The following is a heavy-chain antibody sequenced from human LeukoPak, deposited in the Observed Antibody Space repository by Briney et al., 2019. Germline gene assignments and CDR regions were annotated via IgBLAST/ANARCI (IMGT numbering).Heavy chain of an antibody. D-gene: IGHD3-16*01. CDR1: GFTFSSCW. CDR3: ARGGGLDV. CDR2: INHNGNVN. Sequence: GGALRLSCAASGFTFSSCWMNWARQAPGKGLEWVASINHNGNVNYYVDSVKGRFTISRDNAKNSLYLQMSNLRAEDTAVYFCARGGGLDVWGQGATITVSS. J-gene: IGHJ6*02. V-gene: IGHV3-7*03.